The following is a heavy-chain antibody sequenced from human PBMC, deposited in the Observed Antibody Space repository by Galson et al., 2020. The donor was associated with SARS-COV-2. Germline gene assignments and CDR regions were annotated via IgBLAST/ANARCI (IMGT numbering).Heavy chain of an antibody. V-gene: IGHV4-34*01. D-gene: IGHD6-13*01. Sequence: SETLSLTCAVYGGSFSGYYWTWIRQPPGKGVEWIGEINHRGSINQNPSLTSRVVIAIDTSKNQFSLNLTSVTAADTAVYYCARARSGSTWYQTYYGVDVWGQGTTVTVS. CDR3: ARARSGSTWYQTYYGVDV. CDR1: GGSFSGYY. J-gene: IGHJ6*02. CDR2: INHRGSI.